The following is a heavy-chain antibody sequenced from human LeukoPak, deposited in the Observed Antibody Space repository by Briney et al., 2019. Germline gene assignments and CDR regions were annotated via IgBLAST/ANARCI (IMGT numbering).Heavy chain of an antibody. Sequence: GGTPRLSCAASGFTFSSYEMNWVRQAPGKGLEWVSYISSSGSTIYYADSVKGRFTISRDNAKNSLYLQMNSLRAEDTAVYYCAELGITMIGGVWGKGTTVTISS. V-gene: IGHV3-48*03. CDR2: ISSSGSTI. D-gene: IGHD3-10*02. J-gene: IGHJ6*04. CDR1: GFTFSSYE. CDR3: AELGITMIGGV.